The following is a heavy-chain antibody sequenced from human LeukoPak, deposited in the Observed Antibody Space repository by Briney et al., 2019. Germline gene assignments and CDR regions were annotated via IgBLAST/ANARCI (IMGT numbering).Heavy chain of an antibody. D-gene: IGHD3-22*01. CDR3: ARLYYYDSSGYYLSPPLDY. J-gene: IGHJ4*02. CDR2: IYPGDSDT. CDR1: GYSFTSYW. Sequence: GESLKISCKGSGYSFTSYWIGRVRQMPGKGLEWMGIIYPGDSDTRYSPSFQGQVTISADKSISTAYLQWSSLKASDTAMYYCARLYYYDSSGYYLSPPLDYWGQGTLVTVSS. V-gene: IGHV5-51*01.